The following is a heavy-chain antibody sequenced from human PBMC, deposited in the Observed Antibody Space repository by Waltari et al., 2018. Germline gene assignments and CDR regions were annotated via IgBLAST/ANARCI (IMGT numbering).Heavy chain of an antibody. V-gene: IGHV3-43*01. CDR2: ISWDGGTT. CDR3: ARDGGGNGYIHY. Sequence: EVQLVESGGVVVQPGGSLRLSCTASGFTFEDHAMYWVRQVPGKGLEWVSLISWDGGTTKYADSGKGRFTISRDNSKDSLYLQMNSLRTEDTGLYYCARDGGGNGYIHYWGQGTLVTVSS. J-gene: IGHJ4*02. CDR1: GFTFEDHA. D-gene: IGHD3-16*01.